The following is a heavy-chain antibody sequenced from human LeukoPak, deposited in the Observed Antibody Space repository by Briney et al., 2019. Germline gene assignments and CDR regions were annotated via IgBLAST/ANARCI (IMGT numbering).Heavy chain of an antibody. CDR2: INHSGST. CDR3: ARVRTTVTTFKNYYYGMDV. D-gene: IGHD4-17*01. J-gene: IGHJ6*02. Sequence: ETLSLTCAVYGASFSDFYWSWIRQPPGMGLEWIGEINHSGSTNHNPSLKSRLTISVDTPKHQLSLKLSSVTAADTAVYYCARVRTTVTTFKNYYYGMDVWGQGTTVTVSS. CDR1: GASFSDFY. V-gene: IGHV4-34*01.